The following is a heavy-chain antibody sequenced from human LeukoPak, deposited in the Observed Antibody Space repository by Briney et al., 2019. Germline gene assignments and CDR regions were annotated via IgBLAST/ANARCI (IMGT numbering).Heavy chain of an antibody. CDR2: INSDGSST. Sequence: GGSLRLSCAASGFTFSSYWMHWVRQAPGKGLVWVSRINSDGSSTSYADSVKGRFTISRDNTKNTLYLQMNSLRAEDTAVYYCAREAYYDILTQSMGVWGKGTTVTVSS. D-gene: IGHD3-9*01. CDR3: AREAYYDILTQSMGV. J-gene: IGHJ6*04. CDR1: GFTFSSYW. V-gene: IGHV3-74*01.